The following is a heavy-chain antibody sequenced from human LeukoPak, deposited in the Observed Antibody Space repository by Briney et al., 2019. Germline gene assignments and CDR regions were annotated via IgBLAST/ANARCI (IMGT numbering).Heavy chain of an antibody. J-gene: IGHJ4*02. CDR1: GFTFSSYS. D-gene: IGHD6-19*01. V-gene: IGHV3-21*01. Sequence: GGSLRLSCAASGFTFSSYSMNWVRQAPGKGLEWVSSISSSSSYIYYADSVKGRFTISRDNAKNSLYLQMNSLRAEDTAVYYCARDGSSGWDNPLDYWGQGTLVTVSS. CDR2: ISSSSSYI. CDR3: ARDGSSGWDNPLDY.